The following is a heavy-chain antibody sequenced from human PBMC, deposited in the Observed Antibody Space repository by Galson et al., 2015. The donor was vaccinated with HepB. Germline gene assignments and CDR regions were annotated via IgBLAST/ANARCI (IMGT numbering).Heavy chain of an antibody. CDR1: GFTFSDYY. J-gene: IGHJ4*02. Sequence: SLRLSCAASGFTFSDYYMSWIRQAPGKGLEWVSYISSSSSYTNYADSVKGRFTISRDNAKNSLYLQMNSLRAEDTAVYYCARRFRDCSSTSCLSYFDYWGQGTLVTVSS. D-gene: IGHD2-2*01. CDR2: ISSSSSYT. V-gene: IGHV3-11*03. CDR3: ARRFRDCSSTSCLSYFDY.